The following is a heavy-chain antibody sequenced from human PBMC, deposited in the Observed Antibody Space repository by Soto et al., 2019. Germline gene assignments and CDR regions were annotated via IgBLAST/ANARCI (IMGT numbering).Heavy chain of an antibody. D-gene: IGHD4-17*01. CDR2: IYYSGST. CDR1: GGSISSYY. J-gene: IGHJ4*02. CDR3: ARVYGDYLDY. V-gene: IGHV4-59*01. Sequence: TSETLSLTCTVSGGSISSYYWGWIRQPPGKGLEWIGYIYYSGSTNYNPSLKSRVTISVDTSKNQFSLKLSSVTAADTAVYYCARVYGDYLDYWGQGTLVTVSS.